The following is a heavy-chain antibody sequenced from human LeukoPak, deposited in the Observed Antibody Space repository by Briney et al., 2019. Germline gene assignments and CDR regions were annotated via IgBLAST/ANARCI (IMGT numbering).Heavy chain of an antibody. CDR3: VKDLSHITIFSYSAFDI. V-gene: IGHV3-23*01. Sequence: PGGSLRLSCGASGFTFSSYAMIWVRQAPGKGLEWVSAINGSGGSTYYADSVKGRFTISRDNSKNTLYLQMNSLRAEDTAVYYCVKDLSHITIFSYSAFDIWGQGTTVTVSS. CDR2: INGSGGST. CDR1: GFTFSSYA. D-gene: IGHD3-9*01. J-gene: IGHJ3*02.